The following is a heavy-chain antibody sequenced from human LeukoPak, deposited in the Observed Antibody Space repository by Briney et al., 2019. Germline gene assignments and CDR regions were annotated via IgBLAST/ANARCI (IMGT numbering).Heavy chain of an antibody. CDR2: VYYTVSTNYNPSLKSGST. D-gene: IGHD5-18*01. Sequence: ASETLSLTCTVSGGSFSSYYCSWIRQPPGKGLEWIGYVYYTVSTNYNPSLKSGSTNYNPSLKSRVTISVDPSKNQFSLKLSSVTAAATAAYYCARVRGYRYGIPDNWGQGTLVTVSS. CDR3: ARVRGYRYGIPDN. CDR1: GGSFSSYY. V-gene: IGHV4-59*01. J-gene: IGHJ4*02.